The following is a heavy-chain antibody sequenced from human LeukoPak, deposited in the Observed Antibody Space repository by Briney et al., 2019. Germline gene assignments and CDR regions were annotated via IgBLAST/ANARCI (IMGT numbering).Heavy chain of an antibody. V-gene: IGHV4-34*01. CDR1: GVSVSDYY. CDR2: VAPGGYT. CDR3: ARIRCGRGQARCYNH. J-gene: IGHJ5*02. D-gene: IGHD2-21*01. Sequence: PSETLSLTCAVSGVSVSDYYWSWIRQSPEKGLEWIGEVAPGGYTTFNPSLRSRVIISEATSENQLYLNVTSVTAADTALYYCARIRCGRGQARCYNHWAQGSLVTVSS.